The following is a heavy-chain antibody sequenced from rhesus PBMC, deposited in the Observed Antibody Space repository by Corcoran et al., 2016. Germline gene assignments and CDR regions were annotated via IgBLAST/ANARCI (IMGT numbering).Heavy chain of an antibody. J-gene: IGHJ3*01. CDR2: IYGGSGST. D-gene: IGHD2-2*01. CDR1: GYSLTSGSA. V-gene: IGHV4-127*01. CDR3: ARILGRDAFDF. Sequence: QVQLQGSGPRLLKPSETPSPTCALSGYSLTSGSACGWVRPPPGRGLEGSGQIYGGSGSTYYNPSLKSRVTVSNDTSKNQFSLKLSSATAADTAVYYCARILGRDAFDFWGQGLRVTVSS.